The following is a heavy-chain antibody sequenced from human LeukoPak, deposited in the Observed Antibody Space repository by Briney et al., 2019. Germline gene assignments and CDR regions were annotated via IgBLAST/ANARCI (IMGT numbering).Heavy chain of an antibody. CDR3: ARVPRRDYYYGMDV. V-gene: IGHV4-59*01. CDR2: IYYSGST. J-gene: IGHJ6*02. CDR1: GGSIGSYY. Sequence: SETLSLTCTVSGGSIGSYYWSWIRQPPGKGLEWIGYIYYSGSTNYNPSLKRRVTISVDTSKIHFSLKLSSVTAADTAVYYCARVPRRDYYYGMDVWGQGTTVTVSS.